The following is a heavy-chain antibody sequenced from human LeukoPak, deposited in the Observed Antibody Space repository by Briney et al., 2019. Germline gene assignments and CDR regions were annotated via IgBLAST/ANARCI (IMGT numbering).Heavy chain of an antibody. CDR2: IDERRRT. V-gene: IGHV4-34*01. D-gene: IGHD2-2*02. J-gene: IGHJ4*02. Sequence: SETLSLTCAVYGGSFTTYYWSWIRQPPGKGLEWIGEIDERRRTILNPSLRSRVTLSLDTSKNQFSLKLSSVTAADTAVYYCARGLYGHFDDWGQGILVTVSS. CDR3: ARGLYGHFDD. CDR1: GGSFTTYY.